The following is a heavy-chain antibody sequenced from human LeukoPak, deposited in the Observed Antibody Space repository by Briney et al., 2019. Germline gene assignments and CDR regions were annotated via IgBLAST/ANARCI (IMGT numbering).Heavy chain of an antibody. J-gene: IGHJ4*02. CDR1: GFTFSSYW. Sequence: GGSLRLSCVVPGFTFSSYWMSWVRQAPGKGLEWVANIKHDGSETYYVDSVKGRFTISRDNAKNSLYLQMNSLRAEDTAVYYCARGGGAADYWGQGTLVTVSS. D-gene: IGHD3-16*01. CDR2: IKHDGSET. V-gene: IGHV3-7*01. CDR3: ARGGGAADY.